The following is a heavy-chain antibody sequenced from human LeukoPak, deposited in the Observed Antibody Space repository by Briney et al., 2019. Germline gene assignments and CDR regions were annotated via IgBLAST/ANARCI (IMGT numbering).Heavy chain of an antibody. CDR3: AGDPKLGSSWPQYYYMDV. Sequence: GASVKVSCKASGGTFSSYAISWLRQAPGQGLEWMGGIIPIFGTANYAQKFQGRVTITADESTSTAYMELSSLRSEDTAVYYCAGDPKLGSSWPQYYYMDVWGKGTTVTVSS. V-gene: IGHV1-69*01. CDR1: GGTFSSYA. J-gene: IGHJ6*03. D-gene: IGHD6-13*01. CDR2: IIPIFGTA.